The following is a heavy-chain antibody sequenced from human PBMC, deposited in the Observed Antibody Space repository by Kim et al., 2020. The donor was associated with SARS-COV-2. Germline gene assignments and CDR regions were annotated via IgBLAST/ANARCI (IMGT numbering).Heavy chain of an antibody. CDR1: GGFVSTSGYF. CDR2: IYYSGST. J-gene: IGHJ2*01. V-gene: IGHV4-39*02. CDR3: ARLAKSAERYFEL. Sequence: SETLSLTCSVSGGFVSTSGYFWAWIRQPPGRGLEWIGMIYYSGSTFYSPSLKGRVTISVDLSWNHFSLTLRSATAADMGVYYCARLAKSAERYFELWGRGTLVTVSS.